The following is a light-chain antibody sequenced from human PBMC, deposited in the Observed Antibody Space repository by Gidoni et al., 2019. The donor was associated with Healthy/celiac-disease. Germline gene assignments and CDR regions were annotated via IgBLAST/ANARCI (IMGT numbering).Light chain of an antibody. J-gene: IGKJ3*01. V-gene: IGKV1-39*01. CDR3: QQSYSTPL. CDR2: AAS. CDR1: QSISTY. Sequence: DIQMTQSPSSLSASVGDRVTITCRASQSISTYLNWYQQKPGKAPKLLIYAASSVQSGVPSRFSGSGSGTEFTLTISSLQPEEFATYYCQQSYSTPLFGPGTKVDIK.